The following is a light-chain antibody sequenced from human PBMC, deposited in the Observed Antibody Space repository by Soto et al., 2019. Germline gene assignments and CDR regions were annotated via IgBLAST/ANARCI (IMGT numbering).Light chain of an antibody. J-gene: IGKJ5*01. CDR1: QSISSF. Sequence: DIQMTQSPSSLSASVGDRVTITCRASQSISSFLNWYQQKPGKAPKLLIYRASSLQSGVPSRFSGGGSGTYFTLTISSLQPEDFATYYCQQSYSTPSITFGQGTRLEIK. CDR3: QQSYSTPSIT. V-gene: IGKV1-39*01. CDR2: RAS.